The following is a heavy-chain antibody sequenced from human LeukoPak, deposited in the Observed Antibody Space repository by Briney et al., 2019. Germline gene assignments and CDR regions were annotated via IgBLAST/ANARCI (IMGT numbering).Heavy chain of an antibody. CDR2: IYSGGST. J-gene: IGHJ6*03. CDR1: GFTVSSNY. Sequence: GGSLRLSCAASGFTVSSNYMSWVRQAPGKGLEWVSVIYSGGSTYYADSVKGRFTISRDNSKNTLYLQMNSLRAEDTAVHYCATKYYYDLIYYYYYYMDVWGKGTTVTVSS. CDR3: ATKYYYDLIYYYYYYMDV. V-gene: IGHV3-66*02. D-gene: IGHD3-22*01.